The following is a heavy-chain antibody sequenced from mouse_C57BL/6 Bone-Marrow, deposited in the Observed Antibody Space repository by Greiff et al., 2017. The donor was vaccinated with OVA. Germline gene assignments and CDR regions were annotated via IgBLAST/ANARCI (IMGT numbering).Heavy chain of an antibody. D-gene: IGHD2-5*01. CDR3: TTSAYYSNYVYAMDY. Sequence: EVQLQQSWAELVRPGASVKLSCTASGFNIKDDYMHWVKQRPEQGLEWIGWIDPENGDTEYASKFQGKATITADTSSNTAYLQLSSLTSEDTAVYYCTTSAYYSNYVYAMDYWGQGTSVTVSS. V-gene: IGHV14-4*01. J-gene: IGHJ4*01. CDR1: GFNIKDDY. CDR2: IDPENGDT.